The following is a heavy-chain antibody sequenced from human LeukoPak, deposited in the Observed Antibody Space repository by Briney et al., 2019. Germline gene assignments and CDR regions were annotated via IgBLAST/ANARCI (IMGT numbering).Heavy chain of an antibody. CDR2: NSYDGNNK. CDR1: GFTFSSYA. D-gene: IGHD6-19*01. V-gene: IGHV3-30*04. J-gene: IGHJ6*02. CDR3: ARRDSSRYYYGLDV. Sequence: GRSLRLSRAASGFTFSSYALFWVRQAPRKGLDWVASNSYDGNNKDSAESVKGRLTVARDHSNNALYLEMNSLSGEDTALYYCARRDSSRYYYGLDVWGQRTTVTVSS.